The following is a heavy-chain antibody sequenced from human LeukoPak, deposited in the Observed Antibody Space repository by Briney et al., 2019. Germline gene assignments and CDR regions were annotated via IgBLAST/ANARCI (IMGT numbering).Heavy chain of an antibody. D-gene: IGHD2-15*01. Sequence: GGSLGLSCAASGFTFSNSAMSWVRQAPGKGLEWVSAITDRGAYTYYADSVKGRFTISRDNSKDTLYLQMDSLRAEDTAVYYCANGALRSCSVRTCYPLDSWGPGTLVTVPS. CDR3: ANGALRSCSVRTCYPLDS. J-gene: IGHJ4*02. CDR2: ITDRGAYT. CDR1: GFTFSNSA. V-gene: IGHV3-23*01.